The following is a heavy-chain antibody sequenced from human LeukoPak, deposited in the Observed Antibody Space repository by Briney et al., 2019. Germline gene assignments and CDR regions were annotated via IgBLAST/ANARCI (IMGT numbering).Heavy chain of an antibody. Sequence: GGSLRLSCAASGFTFSSYAMSWVRQAPGKGLEWVSAISGSGGSTSYADSVKGRFTISRDNAKNTLYLQMNSLRAEDTAVYYCARGGAAFGYWGQGTLVTVSS. V-gene: IGHV3-23*01. D-gene: IGHD6-13*01. CDR1: GFTFSSYA. J-gene: IGHJ4*02. CDR3: ARGGAAFGY. CDR2: ISGSGGST.